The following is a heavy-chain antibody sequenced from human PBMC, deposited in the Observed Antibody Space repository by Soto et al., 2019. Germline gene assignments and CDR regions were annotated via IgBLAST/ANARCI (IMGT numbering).Heavy chain of an antibody. CDR3: AREGDYDILTGYQHYYYYGMDV. V-gene: IGHV4-30-4*01. CDR1: GGSIGSGDYY. Sequence: PSETLSLTCTVSGGSIGSGDYYWSWIRQPPGKGLEWIGYIYYSGSTYYNPSLKSRVTISVDTSKNQFSLKLSSVTAADTAVYYCAREGDYDILTGYQHYYYYGMDVWGQGTTVTAP. CDR2: IYYSGST. J-gene: IGHJ6*02. D-gene: IGHD3-9*01.